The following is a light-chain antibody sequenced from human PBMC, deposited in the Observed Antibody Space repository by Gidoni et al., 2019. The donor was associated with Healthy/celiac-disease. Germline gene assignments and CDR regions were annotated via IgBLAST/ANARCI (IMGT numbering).Light chain of an antibody. CDR1: QSVSSK. CDR2: GAS. V-gene: IGKV3-15*01. Sequence: ATLAALPGKRATPSRGSSQSVSSKFAWYQQKPGQAPRLLIYGASTRATGIPARFSGSGSGTEFTLTISSLQSEDFAVYCCQQYNNWPPLTFGGGTKVEIK. J-gene: IGKJ4*01. CDR3: QQYNNWPPLT.